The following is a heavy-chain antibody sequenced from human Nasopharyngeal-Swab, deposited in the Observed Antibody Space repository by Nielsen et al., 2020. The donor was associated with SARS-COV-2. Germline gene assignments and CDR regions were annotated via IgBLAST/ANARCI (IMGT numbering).Heavy chain of an antibody. J-gene: IGHJ5*02. D-gene: IGHD6-13*01. CDR3: ARPLSRDSTWTTEANWFDP. V-gene: IGHV3-30*03. CDR2: IAHDASNE. Sequence: GESLRLSCAASGFTFSSFGMHWVRQAPGKGLEWVAFIAHDASNEYYADSVKGRFTISRDNSENTVYLQMNSLRAEDTALYHCARPLSRDSTWTTEANWFDPWGQGTLVTVSS. CDR1: GFTFSSFG.